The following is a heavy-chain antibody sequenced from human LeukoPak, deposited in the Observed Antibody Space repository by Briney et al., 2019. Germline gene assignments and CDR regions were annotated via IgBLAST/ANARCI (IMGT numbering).Heavy chain of an antibody. CDR2: ISSSSSYI. J-gene: IGHJ4*02. Sequence: GGSLRLSCAASGFTFSSYSMNWVRQAPGKGLEWVSSISSSSSYIYYADSVKGRFTISRDNAKNSLYLQMNSLRAEDTAVYYCARAAGLAAAGTFDYWGQGTLVTVS. V-gene: IGHV3-21*01. D-gene: IGHD6-13*01. CDR3: ARAAGLAAAGTFDY. CDR1: GFTFSSYS.